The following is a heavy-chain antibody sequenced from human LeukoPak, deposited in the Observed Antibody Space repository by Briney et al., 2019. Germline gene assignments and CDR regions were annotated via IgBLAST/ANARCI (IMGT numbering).Heavy chain of an antibody. V-gene: IGHV4-4*07. Sequence: SETLSLTCTVSGGSINTYYWSWIRQPAGKGLEWIGRIFSTGSTNYNPSLTSRVTLSVDASKNQFSLKLTSVTAADTAVYFCARDTTFDYYQSTGYLDYWGQGTLVTVSS. D-gene: IGHD3-22*01. CDR1: GGSINTYY. CDR2: IFSTGST. J-gene: IGHJ4*02. CDR3: ARDTTFDYYQSTGYLDY.